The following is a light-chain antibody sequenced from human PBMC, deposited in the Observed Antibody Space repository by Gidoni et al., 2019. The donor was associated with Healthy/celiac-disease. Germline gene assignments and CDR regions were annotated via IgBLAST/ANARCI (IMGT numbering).Light chain of an antibody. V-gene: IGKV3-15*01. CDR3: QQYNNWHFT. CDR2: GAS. CDR1: QSVSSN. J-gene: IGKJ3*01. Sequence: EIVMTQSPATLSVSPVERATISCRASQSVSSNLAWYQQKPGQAPRLLIYGASTRATGIAARLSGSGSGTEFTLTISSLRSEDFAVYYCQQYNNWHFTYDPXTKVDI.